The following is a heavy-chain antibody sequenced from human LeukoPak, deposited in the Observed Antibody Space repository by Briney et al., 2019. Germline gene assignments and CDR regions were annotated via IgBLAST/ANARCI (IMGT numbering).Heavy chain of an antibody. V-gene: IGHV4-4*08. D-gene: IGHD6-6*01. Sequence: SETLSLTCAVSGGSISSYYWTWIRQPPGKGLEWVGYIQNSAIYRTKIKSSPSLQSRVSLSIDTSKNQVSLTVNSVTAADTAVYYCARLSSTLYYSMDVWGPGTAVTVSS. CDR1: GGSISSYY. CDR2: IQNSAIYRTKI. CDR3: ARLSSTLYYSMDV. J-gene: IGHJ6*02.